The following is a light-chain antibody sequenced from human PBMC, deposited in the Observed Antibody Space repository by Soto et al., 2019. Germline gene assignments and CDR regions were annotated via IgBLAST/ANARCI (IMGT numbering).Light chain of an antibody. Sequence: PGERATLACRASQSVSSRNLAWYQQKPGQAPRLLIYGASNRATGIPDRFSGSGSGTDFTLTISRLEPEDFAVYYCQQYGSSPQTFGQGTKVDIK. J-gene: IGKJ1*01. CDR3: QQYGSSPQT. V-gene: IGKV3-20*01. CDR1: QSVSSRN. CDR2: GAS.